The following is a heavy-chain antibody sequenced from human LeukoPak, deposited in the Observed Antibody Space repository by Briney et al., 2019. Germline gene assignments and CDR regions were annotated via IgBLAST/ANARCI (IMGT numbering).Heavy chain of an antibody. V-gene: IGHV4-34*01. CDR1: GGSFSGHY. D-gene: IGHD3-16*01. CDR3: ARGTVYFWADY. CDR2: INERGGT. Sequence: PSETLSLTCAVYGGSFSGHYWSWIRQPPGKGLEWIGEINERGGTRYNPSLQSRVTMSVDTSKNQFSLNLDSVTAADTAVYYCARGTVYFWADYWGQGILVTVSS. J-gene: IGHJ4*02.